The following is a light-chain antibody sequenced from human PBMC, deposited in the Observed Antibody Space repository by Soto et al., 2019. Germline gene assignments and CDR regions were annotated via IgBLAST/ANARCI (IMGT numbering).Light chain of an antibody. CDR2: AAT. CDR3: QQSYSTLYT. V-gene: IGKV1-39*01. Sequence: DIQLTQSPSSLSASVGDRVNITCRASQNIRTYLNWYQQKPGKAPTLLIYAATTLQSGVPSTFSGSASGTDFSLTISSLHPGDVATYYCQQSYSTLYTFGQGTRLEIK. CDR1: QNIRTY. J-gene: IGKJ5*01.